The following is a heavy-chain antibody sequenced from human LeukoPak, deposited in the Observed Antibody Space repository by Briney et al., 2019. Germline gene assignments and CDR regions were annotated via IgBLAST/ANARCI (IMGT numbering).Heavy chain of an antibody. D-gene: IGHD3-22*01. CDR2: ISYDGSNK. J-gene: IGHJ4*02. CDR1: GFTFSSYA. CDR3: ASSAFGIYDSSGYIDC. V-gene: IGHV3-30*04. Sequence: GRSLRLSCAASGFTFSSYAMHWVRQAPGKGLEWVAVISYDGSNKYYADSVKGRFTISRDNSKNTLYLQMNSLRAEDTAVYYCASSAFGIYDSSGYIDCWGQGTLVTVSS.